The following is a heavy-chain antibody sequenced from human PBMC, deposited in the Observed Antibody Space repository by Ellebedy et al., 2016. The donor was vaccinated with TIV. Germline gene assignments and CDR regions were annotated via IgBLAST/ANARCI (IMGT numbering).Heavy chain of an antibody. CDR2: TYYRSKWNN. CDR1: GDSVSTDIG. CDR3: ARGWFGSGMGV. J-gene: IGHJ6*02. D-gene: IGHD3-16*01. Sequence: SQTLSLTCVISGDSVSTDIGWNWIRQSPSRGLEWLGRTYYRSKWNNDYAVSLKSRITINQDTSKNQVSLQLNSVTPEDTAVYYCARGWFGSGMGVWGQGTTVTVSS. V-gene: IGHV6-1*01.